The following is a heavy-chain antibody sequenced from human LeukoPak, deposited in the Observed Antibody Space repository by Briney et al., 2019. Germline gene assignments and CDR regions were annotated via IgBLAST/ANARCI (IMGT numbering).Heavy chain of an antibody. Sequence: GRSLRLSCAASGFTFDDYAMHWVRQAPGKGLEWVSVISWNSGSIGYADSVKGRFTISRDNAKNSLYLQMNSLRAEDTALYYCAGDYYYYGMDVWGQGTTVTVSS. CDR1: GFTFDDYA. V-gene: IGHV3-9*01. CDR3: AGDYYYYGMDV. J-gene: IGHJ6*02. CDR2: ISWNSGSI.